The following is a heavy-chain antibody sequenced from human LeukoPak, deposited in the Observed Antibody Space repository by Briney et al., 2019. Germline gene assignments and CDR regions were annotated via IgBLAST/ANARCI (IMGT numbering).Heavy chain of an antibody. CDR2: IIPIFGTA. Sequence: GSSVKVSCKASGGTFSSYAISWVRQAPGQGLEWMGGIIPIFGTANYAQKFQGRVTITTDQSTSTAYMELSSLRSEDTAVYYCGRSYYYYYYMDVWGKGTTVTVSS. V-gene: IGHV1-69*05. CDR1: GGTFSSYA. CDR3: GRSYYYYYYMDV. J-gene: IGHJ6*03.